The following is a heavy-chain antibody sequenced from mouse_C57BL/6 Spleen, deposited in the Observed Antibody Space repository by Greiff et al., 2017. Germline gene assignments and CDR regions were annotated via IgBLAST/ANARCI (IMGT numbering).Heavy chain of an antibody. D-gene: IGHD3-2*02. CDR3: ARPRQLRLPYFDY. Sequence: VKLQESDAELVKPGASVKISCKVSGYTFTDHTIHWMKQRPEQGLEWIGYIYPRDGSTKYNEKFKGKATLTADKSSSTAYMQLNSLTSEDSAVYFCARPRQLRLPYFDYWGQGTTLTVSS. CDR1: GYTFTDHT. CDR2: IYPRDGST. V-gene: IGHV1-78*01. J-gene: IGHJ2*01.